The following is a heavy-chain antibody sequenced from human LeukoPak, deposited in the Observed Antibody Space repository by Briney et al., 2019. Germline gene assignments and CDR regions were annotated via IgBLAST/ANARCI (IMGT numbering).Heavy chain of an antibody. CDR2: MNPNSGNT. J-gene: IGHJ5*02. D-gene: IGHD1/OR15-1a*01. Sequence: ASVKVSGEASGYTFINYDINWVRQATGQGLEWMGWMNPNSGNTGYAQKFRGRVAITWNTSIKTAYMELSGLSSEDTAIYYCARMNKSGMNNWFDPWGQGTLVTVSS. V-gene: IGHV1-8*03. CDR3: ARMNKSGMNNWFDP. CDR1: GYTFINYD.